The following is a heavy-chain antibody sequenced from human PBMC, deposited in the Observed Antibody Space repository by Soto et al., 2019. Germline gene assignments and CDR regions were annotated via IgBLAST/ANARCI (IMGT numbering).Heavy chain of an antibody. D-gene: IGHD5-18*01. CDR2: IYHSGST. CDR1: GYSISSGYY. Sequence: SETLSLTCAVSGYSISSGYYWGWFRQPPGKGLEWIGSIYHSGSTYYNPSLKSRVTISVDTSKNQFSLKLSSVTAADTAVYYCASYSYGSDGRDGWGQGTTVTVSS. CDR3: ASYSYGSDGRDG. J-gene: IGHJ6*02. V-gene: IGHV4-38-2*01.